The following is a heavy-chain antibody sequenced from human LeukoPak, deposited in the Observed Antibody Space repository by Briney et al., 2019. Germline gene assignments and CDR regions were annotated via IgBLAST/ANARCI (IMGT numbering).Heavy chain of an antibody. CDR3: ARDGRVTTFFDY. J-gene: IGHJ4*02. Sequence: GGSLRLSCAASGFTFSIYWMSWVRQAPGKGLEWVANIKQDGSEKYYVDSVKGRFTISRDNAKNSLYLQMNSLRAEDTAVYYCARDGRVTTFFDYWGQGTLVTVSS. D-gene: IGHD4-17*01. V-gene: IGHV3-7*01. CDR1: GFTFSIYW. CDR2: IKQDGSEK.